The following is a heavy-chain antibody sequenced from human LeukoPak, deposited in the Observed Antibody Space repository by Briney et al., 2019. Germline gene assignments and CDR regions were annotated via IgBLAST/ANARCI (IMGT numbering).Heavy chain of an antibody. CDR3: ARDPSGNYEYYFDY. D-gene: IGHD1-26*01. Sequence: GASLKISCKGSGSRFTSYWIGWVRQMPGKGLEGMGIIYPGDSDTRYSPSFQGQVTISADKSISTAYLQWSSLKASDTAMYYCARDPSGNYEYYFDYWGQGTLVTVSS. CDR2: IYPGDSDT. J-gene: IGHJ4*02. V-gene: IGHV5-51*01. CDR1: GSRFTSYW.